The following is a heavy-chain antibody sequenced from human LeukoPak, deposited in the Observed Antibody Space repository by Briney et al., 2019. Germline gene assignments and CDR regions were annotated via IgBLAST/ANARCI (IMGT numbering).Heavy chain of an antibody. D-gene: IGHD3-3*01. J-gene: IGHJ1*01. CDR1: GFTFSRYW. CDR2: IKREGKT. CDR3: ARAPSEVGGYYPEYFRH. Sequence: GGSLRLSCEASGFTFSRYWMHWVRQAPGKGLVWVSRIKREGKTNYADSVKGRFTISRDNAKNTVSMQMNSLRDEDTGVYYCARAPSEVGGYYPEYFRHWGQGTLVTVSS. V-gene: IGHV3-74*01.